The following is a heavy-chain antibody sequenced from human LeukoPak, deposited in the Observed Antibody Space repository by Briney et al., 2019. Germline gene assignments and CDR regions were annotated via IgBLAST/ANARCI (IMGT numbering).Heavy chain of an antibody. Sequence: PGGSLRLSCAASGFTFSSYAMSWVRQPPGKGLEWIGSINYSGSTSHNPSLKSRVTISVDTSKNQFSLKLSSVTAADTAVYYCAREVNYYDSSGYRPHAFDIWGQGTMVTVSS. D-gene: IGHD3-22*01. CDR1: GFTFSSYA. V-gene: IGHV4-39*02. CDR2: INYSGST. CDR3: AREVNYYDSSGYRPHAFDI. J-gene: IGHJ3*02.